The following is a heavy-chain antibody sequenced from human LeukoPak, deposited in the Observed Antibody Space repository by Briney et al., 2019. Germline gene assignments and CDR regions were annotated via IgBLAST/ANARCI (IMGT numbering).Heavy chain of an antibody. D-gene: IGHD3-16*01. J-gene: IGHJ6*02. CDR1: GYTFTNYI. Sequence: ASVKVSCKASGYTFTNYIIHWVRQAPGQRLEWMGWINAGNGDTEHSQKFQGRVTTTRETSASTAYMDLSSLRSEDTAVYYCARVVTRLREGAYQYDLDVWGQGTTVTVSS. CDR3: ARVVTRLREGAYQYDLDV. V-gene: IGHV1-3*01. CDR2: INAGNGDT.